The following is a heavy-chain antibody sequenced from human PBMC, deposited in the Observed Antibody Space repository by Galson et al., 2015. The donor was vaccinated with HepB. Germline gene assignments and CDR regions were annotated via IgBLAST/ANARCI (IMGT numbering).Heavy chain of an antibody. CDR2: LFYSWSTT. D-gene: IGHD6-13*01. Sequence: SETLSLTCTVSGGSISSWGYYWGWVRQPPGKGLEWIGSLFYSWSTTFHNPSLKSRVTISIDTSKNQFSLRLGSVTAADTAVYYCAHSLGLDTLNIWGQGTLVTVSS. J-gene: IGHJ3*02. CDR1: GGSISSWGYY. CDR3: AHSLGLDTLNI. V-gene: IGHV4-39*01.